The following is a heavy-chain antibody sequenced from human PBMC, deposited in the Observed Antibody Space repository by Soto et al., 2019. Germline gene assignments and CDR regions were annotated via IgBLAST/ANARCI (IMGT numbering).Heavy chain of an antibody. D-gene: IGHD6-13*01. CDR2: ISGSAGST. Sequence: PGGSLRLSCAASGFTFSSYAMSWVRRAPGKGLEWVSTISGSAGSTYYADSVKGRFTISRDNSKNTLYLQMNSLRAEDTAIYYCAFPTTAAAGKAAFDYWGQGTLVTVSS. J-gene: IGHJ4*02. CDR3: AFPTTAAAGKAAFDY. CDR1: GFTFSSYA. V-gene: IGHV3-23*01.